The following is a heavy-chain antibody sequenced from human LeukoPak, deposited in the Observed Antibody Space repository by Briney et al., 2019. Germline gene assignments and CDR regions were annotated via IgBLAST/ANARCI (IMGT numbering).Heavy chain of an antibody. Sequence: PSQTLSLTCAVSGGSISSGGYSWSWIRQPPEKGLEWIGYIYHSGSTYYNPSLKSRVTISVDRSKNQFSLKLSSVTAADTAVYYCARQEYCSSTSCYRRGDAFDIWGQGTMVTVSS. CDR1: GGSISSGGYS. J-gene: IGHJ3*02. CDR3: ARQEYCSSTSCYRRGDAFDI. D-gene: IGHD2-2*02. CDR2: IYHSGST. V-gene: IGHV4-30-2*01.